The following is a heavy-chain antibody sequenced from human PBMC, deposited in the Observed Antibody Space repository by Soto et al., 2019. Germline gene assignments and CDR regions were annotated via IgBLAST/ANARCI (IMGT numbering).Heavy chain of an antibody. CDR1: GGSIRDYF. Sequence: PSETLSLTCSVSGGSIRDYFWTWIRQPPGKGLEWIGYISSSGTINYNSSLKSRVTISLDTSRNHFSLKLSSVTAAATAVYFCARDRKLVIPGNYYYYGMDVWGQGTTATVSS. V-gene: IGHV4-59*01. J-gene: IGHJ6*02. CDR3: ARDRKLVIPGNYYYYGMDV. CDR2: ISSSGTI. D-gene: IGHD3-9*01.